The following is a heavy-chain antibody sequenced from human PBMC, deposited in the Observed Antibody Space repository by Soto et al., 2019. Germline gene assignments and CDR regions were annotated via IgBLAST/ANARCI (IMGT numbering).Heavy chain of an antibody. V-gene: IGHV3-30-3*01. J-gene: IGHJ4*02. CDR3: ASLSIASAGTHHHHRYFDY. CDR1: GFTFSSYS. Sequence: QVQLVESGGGVVQPGRSLRLSCAASGFTFSSYSMHWVLQAPGKGLEWVAVISDDGSNKYYADSVKGRFTISRDNSKNTRDMQMNSLRAEDTAVYYCASLSIASAGTHHHHRYFDYWGQGTLVTVSS. CDR2: ISDDGSNK. D-gene: IGHD6-13*01.